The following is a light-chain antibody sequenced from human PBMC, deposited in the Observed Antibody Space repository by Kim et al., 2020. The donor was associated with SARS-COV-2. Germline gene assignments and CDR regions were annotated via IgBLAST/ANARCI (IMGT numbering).Light chain of an antibody. CDR1: SLRSYY. CDR3: NSRDSSGNHVV. J-gene: IGLJ2*01. Sequence: AWGQTVRITCQGDSLRSYYASWYQQQPGQAPVLVIYGKNNRPSGSPDRFSGSSSGNTASLTITGAQAEDEADYYCNSRDSSGNHVVFGGGTQLTVL. V-gene: IGLV3-19*01. CDR2: GKN.